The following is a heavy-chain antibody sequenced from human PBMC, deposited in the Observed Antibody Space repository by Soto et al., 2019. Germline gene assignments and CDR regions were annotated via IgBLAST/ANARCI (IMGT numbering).Heavy chain of an antibody. V-gene: IGHV3-30*03. CDR3: ATKVRVTNYLYYGMDV. D-gene: IGHD2-21*02. J-gene: IGHJ6*02. CDR1: GFSFNTSG. Sequence: VGSLRLSCAASGFSFNTSGMHWVRQAPGKGLEWVAVIAFDGSQEFYGDSVRGRFTTSGDNSKNTLFLQMKSLTPEDTAVYYCATKVRVTNYLYYGMDVWGQGTTVTVS. CDR2: IAFDGSQE.